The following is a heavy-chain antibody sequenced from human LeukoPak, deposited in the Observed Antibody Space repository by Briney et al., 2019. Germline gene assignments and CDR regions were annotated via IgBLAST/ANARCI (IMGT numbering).Heavy chain of an antibody. CDR3: ASNYDSSGYLHFEY. CDR1: GFTVSGNY. D-gene: IGHD3-22*01. Sequence: GGSLRLSCAASGFTVSGNYMSWVRQAPGKGLEWVSVIYSGGSAFNAGSVKGRFTISRDNSKNTLYLQMNSLRAEDTAVYYCASNYDSSGYLHFEYWGQGTLVTVSS. CDR2: IYSGGSA. V-gene: IGHV3-53*01. J-gene: IGHJ4*02.